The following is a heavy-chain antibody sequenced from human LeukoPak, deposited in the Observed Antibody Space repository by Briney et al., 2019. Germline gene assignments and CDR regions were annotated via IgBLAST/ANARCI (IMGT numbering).Heavy chain of an antibody. CDR2: ISSSSSYI. CDR1: GFTFSSYS. D-gene: IGHD3-22*01. J-gene: IGHJ4*02. V-gene: IGHV3-21*01. Sequence: GGFLRLSCAASGFTFSSYSMNWVRQAPGKGLEWVSSISSSSSYIYYADLVKGRFTISRDNAKNSLYLQMNSLRAEDTAVYYCARDQIYYYDSSGSLDYWGQGTLVTVSS. CDR3: ARDQIYYYDSSGSLDY.